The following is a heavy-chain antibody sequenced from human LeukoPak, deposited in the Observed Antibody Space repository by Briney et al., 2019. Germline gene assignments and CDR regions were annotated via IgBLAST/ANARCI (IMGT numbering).Heavy chain of an antibody. D-gene: IGHD2-21*02. CDR1: GGTFSSYA. Sequence: ASVKVSCKASGGTFSSYAISWVRQAPGQGLEWMGGIIPIFGTANYAQKFQGRVTITTDESTSTAYMELSSLRSEDTAVYYCARVGGYCGGDCYFGYWGQGTPVTVSS. J-gene: IGHJ4*02. V-gene: IGHV1-69*05. CDR3: ARVGGYCGGDCYFGY. CDR2: IIPIFGTA.